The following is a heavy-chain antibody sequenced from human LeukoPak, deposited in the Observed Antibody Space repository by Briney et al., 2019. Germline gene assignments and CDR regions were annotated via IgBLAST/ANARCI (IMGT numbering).Heavy chain of an antibody. CDR1: GFTFSSYA. CDR2: ISSNGGST. CDR3: VKGLYYDILTGYYAAP. V-gene: IGHV3-64D*06. D-gene: IGHD3-9*01. J-gene: IGHJ5*02. Sequence: QAGGSLRLSCSASGFTFSSYAMHWVRQAPGKGLEYVSAISSNGGSTYYADSVKGRFTISRDNSKNTRYLQMSSLRAADTAVYYCVKGLYYDILTGYYAAPWGQGTLVTVSS.